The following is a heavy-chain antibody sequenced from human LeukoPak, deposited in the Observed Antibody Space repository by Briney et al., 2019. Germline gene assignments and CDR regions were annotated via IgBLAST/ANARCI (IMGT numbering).Heavy chain of an antibody. CDR3: ASGVWFGDFSWFDP. CDR1: GFTFSSYS. CDR2: ISSSSYI. J-gene: IGHJ5*02. V-gene: IGHV3-21*01. Sequence: GGSLRLSCAAPGFTFSSYSMNWVRQAPGKGLEWVSSISSSSYIYYADSVKGRFTISRDNAKNSLYLQMNSLRAEDTAVYYCASGVWFGDFSWFDPWGQGTLVTVSS. D-gene: IGHD3-10*01.